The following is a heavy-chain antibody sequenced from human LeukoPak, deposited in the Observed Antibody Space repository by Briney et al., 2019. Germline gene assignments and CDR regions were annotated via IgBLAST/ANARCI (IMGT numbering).Heavy chain of an antibody. D-gene: IGHD3/OR15-3a*01. CDR2: ISGSGGST. Sequence: GGSLRLSCAASGFTFSSYAMSWVRQAPGKGLEWVPAISGSGGSTYYADSVKGRFTISRDNSKNTLYLQMNSLRAEDTAVYYCAKYGRRGLSCDYWGQGTLVTVSS. CDR3: AKYGRRGLSCDY. V-gene: IGHV3-23*01. J-gene: IGHJ4*02. CDR1: GFTFSSYA.